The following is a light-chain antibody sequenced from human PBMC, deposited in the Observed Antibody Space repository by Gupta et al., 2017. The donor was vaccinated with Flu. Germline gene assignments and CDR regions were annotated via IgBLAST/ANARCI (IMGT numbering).Light chain of an antibody. CDR3: QQWSNWPT. CDR1: QSVSSY. J-gene: IGKJ2*01. Sequence: EIVFTQSPATLSLSPGERATLSCRASQSVSSYLAWYHKKTGQAPRLLIYEASSRATGIPNRLSGRWSGTDCTLTSSSIEPEDVAVDYWQQWSNWPTLGEGTKVEIK. CDR2: EAS. V-gene: IGKV3-11*01.